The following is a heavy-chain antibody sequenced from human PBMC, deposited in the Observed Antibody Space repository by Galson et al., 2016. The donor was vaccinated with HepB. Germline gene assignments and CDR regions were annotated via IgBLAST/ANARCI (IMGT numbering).Heavy chain of an antibody. CDR1: NFILSHYY. CDR3: ARELVRSAFDL. Sequence: SLRLSCAASNFILSHYYMNWVRQAPRKGLEWVSFITSDGDSRNYADSVKGRFTISRDNAKNSVYLQMNSLRDEDTAVYYCARELVRSAFDLWGQGTMATVSS. V-gene: IGHV3-11*06. J-gene: IGHJ3*01. CDR2: ITSDGDSR. D-gene: IGHD1-26*01.